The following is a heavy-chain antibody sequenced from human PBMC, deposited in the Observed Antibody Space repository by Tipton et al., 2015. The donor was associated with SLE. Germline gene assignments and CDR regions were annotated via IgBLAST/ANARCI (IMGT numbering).Heavy chain of an antibody. CDR2: IYTSGST. Sequence: LRLSCTVSGGSISSGSYYWSWIRQPAGKGLEWIGHIYTSGSTNYNPSLKSRVTISVDTSKNQFSLKLSSVTAADTAVYYCARVPDSAMVPAYWGQGTLVTVSS. V-gene: IGHV4-61*09. J-gene: IGHJ4*02. CDR1: GGSISSGSYY. CDR3: ARVPDSAMVPAY. D-gene: IGHD5-18*01.